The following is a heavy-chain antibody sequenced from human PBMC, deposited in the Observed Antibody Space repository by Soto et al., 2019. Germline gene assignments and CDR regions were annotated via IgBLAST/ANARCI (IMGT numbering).Heavy chain of an antibody. V-gene: IGHV3-72*01. Sequence: EVQLVESGGGLVQPGGSLRLSCAGSGFTFSDYYIDWVRQAPGKGLEWVGRSRDKGNSYSTDYAASVKGRFTISRDASKNSLFLQMNSLKTEDTALYYCTRSITGTTSSDYWGQGTLVTDSS. CDR1: GFTFSDYY. D-gene: IGHD1-7*01. CDR3: TRSITGTTSSDY. CDR2: SRDKGNSYST. J-gene: IGHJ4*02.